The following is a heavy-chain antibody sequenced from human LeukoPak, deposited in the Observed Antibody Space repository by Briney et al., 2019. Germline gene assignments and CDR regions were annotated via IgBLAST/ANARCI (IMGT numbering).Heavy chain of an antibody. CDR3: ARQKYSSSLLYFDY. J-gene: IGHJ4*02. Sequence: SETLSLTCTVSGGSIRGYYWSWIRQPAGKGLEWIGRIYTSGSTNYNPSLKSRVTMSVDTSKNQFSLKVSSVTAADTAVYYCARQKYSSSLLYFDYWGQGTLVTVSS. CDR2: IYTSGST. D-gene: IGHD6-6*01. CDR1: GGSIRGYY. V-gene: IGHV4-4*07.